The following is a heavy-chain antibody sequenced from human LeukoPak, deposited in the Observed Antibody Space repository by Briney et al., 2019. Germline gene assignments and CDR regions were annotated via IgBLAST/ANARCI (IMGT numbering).Heavy chain of an antibody. CDR3: AKDSSGWSDY. V-gene: IGHV3-30*02. CDR2: IRYDGSNK. D-gene: IGHD6-19*01. CDR1: GFTFSSYA. J-gene: IGHJ4*02. Sequence: GGSLRLSCAASGFTFSSYAMSWVRQAPGKGLEWVTFIRYDGSNKYYADSVKGRFTISRDNSKNTLYLQMNSLRAEDTAVYFCAKDSSGWSDYWGQGTLVTVSS.